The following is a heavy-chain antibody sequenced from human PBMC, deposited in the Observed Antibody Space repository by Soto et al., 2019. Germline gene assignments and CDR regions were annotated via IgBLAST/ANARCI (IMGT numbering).Heavy chain of an antibody. J-gene: IGHJ3*02. V-gene: IGHV3-66*01. CDR2: IYSGGST. Sequence: EVQLVESGGGLVQPGGSLRLSCAASGFTVSSNYMSWVRQAPGKGLEWVSVIYSGGSTYYADSVKGRFTISRDNSKNALHLQINSLRAEDTAVYYCARENLDAFDNWGQGTMVTVSS. CDR1: GFTVSSNY. CDR3: ARENLDAFDN.